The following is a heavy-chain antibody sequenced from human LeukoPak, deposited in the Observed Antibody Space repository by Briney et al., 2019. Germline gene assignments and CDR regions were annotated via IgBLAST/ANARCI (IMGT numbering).Heavy chain of an antibody. D-gene: IGHD3-22*01. J-gene: IGHJ4*02. CDR1: GFTFSDYT. CDR3: GRGSSGGDN. CDR2: ISSRSGYI. Sequence: GGTLRFSCAASGFTFSDYTMNWVRQAPGKGLALGSSISSRSGYIHYAGSVKGRFTISRDNAKDSLFLHMNSLRADDTDVYYCGRGSSGGDNWGQGTLVTVSS. V-gene: IGHV3-21*01.